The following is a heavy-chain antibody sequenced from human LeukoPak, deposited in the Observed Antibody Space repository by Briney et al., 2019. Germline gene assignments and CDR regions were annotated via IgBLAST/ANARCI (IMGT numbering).Heavy chain of an antibody. CDR1: GGSISSSSYY. J-gene: IGHJ3*02. D-gene: IGHD1-26*01. V-gene: IGHV4-39*01. Sequence: PSETLSLTCTVSGGSISSSSYYWGWIRQPPGKGLEWIGSIYYSGSTYYNPSLKSRVTISVDTSKNQFSLKLSSVTAADTAVYYCARQKWELTERSAFDIWGQGTMVTVSS. CDR3: ARQKWELTERSAFDI. CDR2: IYYSGST.